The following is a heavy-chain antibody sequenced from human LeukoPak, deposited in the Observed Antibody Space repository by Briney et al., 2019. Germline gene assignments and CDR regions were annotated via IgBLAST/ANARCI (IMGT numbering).Heavy chain of an antibody. CDR2: IYYSGST. V-gene: IGHV4-39*01. J-gene: IGHJ5*02. Sequence: SETLSLTCTVSGGSISSSSYYWGWIRQPPGKGLEWIGSIYYSGSTYYNPSLKSRVTISVDTSKSQFSLKLSSVTAADTAVYYCARQGALTGYSPNWFDPWGQGTLVTVSS. D-gene: IGHD3-9*01. CDR3: ARQGALTGYSPNWFDP. CDR1: GGSISSSSYY.